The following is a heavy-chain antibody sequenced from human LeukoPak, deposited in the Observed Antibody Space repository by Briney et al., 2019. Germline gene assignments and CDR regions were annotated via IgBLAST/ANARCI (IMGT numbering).Heavy chain of an antibody. Sequence: GASVKVSCKASGGTFNHYAINWVRQAPGQGLEWMGGVIPIFGTANYAQKFQGRVTITADESTSTAYMELSSLRSEDTAVYYCARERGLYYYDSSGLDYWGQGTLVTVSS. V-gene: IGHV1-69*01. D-gene: IGHD3-22*01. CDR1: GGTFNHYA. CDR2: VIPIFGTA. CDR3: ARERGLYYYDSSGLDY. J-gene: IGHJ4*02.